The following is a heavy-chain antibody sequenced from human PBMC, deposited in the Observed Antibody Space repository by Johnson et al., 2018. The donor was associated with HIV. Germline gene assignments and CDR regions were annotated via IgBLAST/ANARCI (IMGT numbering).Heavy chain of an antibody. V-gene: IGHV3-74*03. CDR1: GFIFRNYW. J-gene: IGHJ3*01. Sequence: VQLVESGGGLVQPGGSLRLSCAAFGFIFRNYWMHWVRQTPGMGLVWVARMYRDGRDPAYADSVMGRFTISRDNAKKTLYLQMNSLRADDTAVYYCARKQWLEIPSDALDVWGQGTMVTVSS. CDR3: ARKQWLEIPSDALDV. CDR2: MYRDGRDP. D-gene: IGHD6-19*01.